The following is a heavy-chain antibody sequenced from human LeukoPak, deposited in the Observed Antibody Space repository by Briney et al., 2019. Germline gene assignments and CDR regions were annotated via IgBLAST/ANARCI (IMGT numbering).Heavy chain of an antibody. CDR3: ARDSGDSSGYYSGAFDI. V-gene: IGHV1-3*01. CDR1: GYTFTSYA. D-gene: IGHD3-22*01. J-gene: IGHJ3*02. Sequence: GASVKVSCKASGYTFTSYAMHWVRQAPGQRLEWMGWINAGNGNTKYSQKFQSRVTITRDTSASTAYMELSSLRSEDTAVYYCARDSGDSSGYYSGAFDIWGQGTMVTVSS. CDR2: INAGNGNT.